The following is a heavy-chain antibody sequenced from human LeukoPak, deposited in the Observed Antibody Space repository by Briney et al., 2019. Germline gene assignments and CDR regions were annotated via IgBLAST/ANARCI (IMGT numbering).Heavy chain of an antibody. Sequence: GGSLRLSCAASGFTFRSYWMSWVRQAPGKGLDWVANIKQDGSEKYYVDSVKGRFTISRNNAKNSLYLQMNSLRAEDTAVYYCARDIRGYSSSSGIGYWGQGTLVTVSS. V-gene: IGHV3-7*01. CDR2: IKQDGSEK. CDR3: ARDIRGYSSSSGIGY. J-gene: IGHJ4*02. D-gene: IGHD6-6*01. CDR1: GFTFRSYW.